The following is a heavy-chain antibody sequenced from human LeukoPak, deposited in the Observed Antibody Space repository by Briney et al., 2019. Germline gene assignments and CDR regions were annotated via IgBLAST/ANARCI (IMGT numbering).Heavy chain of an antibody. CDR2: IYYSGST. CDR3: ARHGANYYDSSGYTYYFDY. D-gene: IGHD3-22*01. Sequence: PSETLSLTCTVAGGSISNSSYYWGWIRQPPEKGLEWIGSIYYSGSTYYNPSLKSRVTISVDTSKNQFSLKLSSVTAADTAVYYCARHGANYYDSSGYTYYFDYWGQGTLVTVSS. CDR1: GGSISNSSYY. J-gene: IGHJ4*02. V-gene: IGHV4-39*01.